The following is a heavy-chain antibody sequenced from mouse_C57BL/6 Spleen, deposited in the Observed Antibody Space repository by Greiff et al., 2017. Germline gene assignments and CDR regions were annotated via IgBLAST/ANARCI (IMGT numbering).Heavy chain of an antibody. CDR3: AIQTAQATGFAY. D-gene: IGHD3-2*02. V-gene: IGHV1-74*01. J-gene: IGHJ3*01. Sequence: QVQLQQPGAELVKPGASVKVSCKASGYTFTSYWMHWVKQRPGQGLEWIGRIHPSDSDTNYNQKFKGKATLTVDKSSSTDYMQLSSLTSEDSAVYYCAIQTAQATGFAYWGQGTLGTVSA. CDR1: GYTFTSYW. CDR2: IHPSDSDT.